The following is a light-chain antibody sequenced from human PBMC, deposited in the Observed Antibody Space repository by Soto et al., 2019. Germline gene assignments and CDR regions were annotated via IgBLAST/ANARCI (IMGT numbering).Light chain of an antibody. CDR3: HQYNTCPFFT. Sequence: EIVMTQSPATLSVSPGERATLSCRASQSVNSYLAWCQQKPGQPPRLLIHGASTRATGIPARFSGSWSGTDFTLTISSLQSEDFAVYYCHQYNTCPFFTFGPGTKVDFK. J-gene: IGKJ3*01. CDR2: GAS. V-gene: IGKV3-15*01. CDR1: QSVNSY.